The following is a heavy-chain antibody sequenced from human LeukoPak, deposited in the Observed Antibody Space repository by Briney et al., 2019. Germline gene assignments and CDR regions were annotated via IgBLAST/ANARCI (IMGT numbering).Heavy chain of an antibody. D-gene: IGHD3-10*01. V-gene: IGHV3-33*01. CDR3: ASGAWYGSGTSGY. CDR1: GFTFSRHD. CDR2: VWSDATTK. J-gene: IGHJ4*02. Sequence: GTSLRLSCAASGFTFSRHDMHWVRQAPGKGLEWLSVVWSDATTKDYADSLEGRFTTSRDNSRNTVYLQMNNLRDEDTAGYYCASGAWYGSGTSGYWGQGTRVNVSS.